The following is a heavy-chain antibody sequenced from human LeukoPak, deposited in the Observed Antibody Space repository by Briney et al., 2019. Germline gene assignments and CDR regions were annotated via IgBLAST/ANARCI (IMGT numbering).Heavy chain of an antibody. V-gene: IGHV3-21*01. CDR1: GFTFSSYS. Sequence: GGSLRLSCAASGFTFSSYSMNWVRQAPGKGLEWVSSISSSSSYIYYADSVKGRFTISRDNAKNSLYLQMNSLRAEGTAVYYCARDPVATITPFDYWGQGTLVTVSS. CDR3: ARDPVATITPFDY. CDR2: ISSSSSYI. D-gene: IGHD5-12*01. J-gene: IGHJ4*02.